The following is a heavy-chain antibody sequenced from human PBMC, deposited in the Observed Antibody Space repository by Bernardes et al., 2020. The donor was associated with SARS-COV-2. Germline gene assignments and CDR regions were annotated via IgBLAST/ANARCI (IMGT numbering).Heavy chain of an antibody. CDR3: ARCAATSCYSGGLFDY. Sequence: ASVKVSCRASGYTFSSYGISWVRQAPGQGLEWMGWISTYNGDTDYAEENQGRVTMTTDTSTSTAFMELRSLRSDDTAMYFCARCAATSCYSGGLFDYWGQGNLVSVSS. CDR1: GYTFSSYG. D-gene: IGHD2-2*02. CDR2: ISTYNGDT. J-gene: IGHJ4*02. V-gene: IGHV1-18*01.